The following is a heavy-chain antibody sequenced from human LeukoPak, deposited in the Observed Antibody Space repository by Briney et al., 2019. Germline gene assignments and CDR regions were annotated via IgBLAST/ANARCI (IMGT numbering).Heavy chain of an antibody. CDR3: AREGDSSWLHDVFDI. CDR2: IRANNGNT. D-gene: IGHD6-13*01. V-gene: IGHV1-18*01. CDR1: GYTITTYA. Sequence: GASVKVSCKASGYTITTYAITWVRQAPGQGLEWVGWIRANNGNTNYAQKLQGRVTMTTDTSTSTAYMELRSLRSDDTAVYYCAREGDSSWLHDVFDIWGQGTMVTVSS. J-gene: IGHJ3*02.